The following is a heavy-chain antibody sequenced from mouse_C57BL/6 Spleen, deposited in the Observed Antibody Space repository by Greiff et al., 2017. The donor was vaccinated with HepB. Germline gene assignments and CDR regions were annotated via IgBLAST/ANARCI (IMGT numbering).Heavy chain of an antibody. V-gene: IGHV1-64*01. CDR3: ARSDDYGDFDY. CDR2: IHPNSGST. D-gene: IGHD2-4*01. CDR1: GYTFTSYW. Sequence: QVQLQQPGAELVKPGASVKLSCKASGYTFTSYWMHWVKQRPGQGLEWIGMIHPNSGSTNYNEKFKSKATLTVDKSSSTAYMQLSILTSEDSAVYYCARSDDYGDFDYWGQGTTLTVSS. J-gene: IGHJ2*01.